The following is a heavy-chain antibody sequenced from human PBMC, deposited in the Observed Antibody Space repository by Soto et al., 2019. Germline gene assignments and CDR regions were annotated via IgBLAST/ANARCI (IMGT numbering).Heavy chain of an antibody. CDR3: AKDKGVFNWATSYFDY. CDR1: GFTFSNDA. CDR2: TSYDGNNE. V-gene: IGHV3-30*18. D-gene: IGHD1-1*01. J-gene: IGHJ4*02. Sequence: GGSLRLSCAASGFTFSNDAMHWVRQAPGKGLEWVALTSYDGNNEYYTDSVKGRFTISRDNSKNTLFLQMNSPRPEDTAVYYCAKDKGVFNWATSYFDYWGQGALVTVS.